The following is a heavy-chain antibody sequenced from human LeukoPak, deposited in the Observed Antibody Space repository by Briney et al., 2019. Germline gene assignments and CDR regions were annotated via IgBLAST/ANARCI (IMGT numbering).Heavy chain of an antibody. CDR2: ISWNSGSI. V-gene: IGHV3-9*01. J-gene: IGHJ4*02. Sequence: PGRSLRLSCAASRFTFDDYAMHWVRQAPGKGLEWVSGISWNSGSIGYADSVKGRFTISRDNAKNSLYLQMNSLRAEDTALYYCARPNENLLWDSSGYTFDYWGQGTLVTVSS. D-gene: IGHD3-22*01. CDR1: RFTFDDYA. CDR3: ARPNENLLWDSSGYTFDY.